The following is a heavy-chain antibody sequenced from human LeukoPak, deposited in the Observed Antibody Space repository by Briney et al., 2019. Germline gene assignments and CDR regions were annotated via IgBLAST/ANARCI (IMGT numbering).Heavy chain of an antibody. Sequence: PGGSLRLSCAASGFTFSTNAMSWVRPAPGKGVEWVSAISGRTGSTYYADSVKGRFTISRDNSKNTLYLQMDTLRAEDTAVYYCAKCGSSGCHLIDYWGQGTLVTVSS. V-gene: IGHV3-23*01. D-gene: IGHD5-12*01. J-gene: IGHJ4*02. CDR3: AKCGSSGCHLIDY. CDR2: ISGRTGST. CDR1: GFTFSTNA.